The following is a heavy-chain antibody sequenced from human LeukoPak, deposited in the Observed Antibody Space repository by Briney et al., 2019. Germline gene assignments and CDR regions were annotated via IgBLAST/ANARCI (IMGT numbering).Heavy chain of an antibody. V-gene: IGHV3-53*01. CDR2: IYSGGST. J-gene: IGHJ3*02. CDR1: GFTVSSNY. Sequence: GGSLRLSCAASGFTVSSNYMSWVRQAPGKGLEWVPVIYSGGSTYYADSVKGRFTISRDNSKNTLYLQMNSLRAEDTAVYYCAIPKTDGVRAFDIWGQGTMVTVSS. D-gene: IGHD1-14*01. CDR3: AIPKTDGVRAFDI.